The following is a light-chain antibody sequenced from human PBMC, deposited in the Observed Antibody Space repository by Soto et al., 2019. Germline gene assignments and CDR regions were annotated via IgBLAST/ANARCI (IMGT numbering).Light chain of an antibody. J-gene: IGKJ1*01. V-gene: IGKV1-5*03. CDR2: RTS. CDR1: QGIRDW. CDR3: QYYNDYCWT. Sequence: DIQLTQSPSTLSASVGDRVTITCRASQGIRDWLAWYQQKPGRAPKLLISRTSNLERGVPSRFSGSGSGTEFTLTISSLQPDDFATYHCQYYNDYCWTFGQGTKVEIK.